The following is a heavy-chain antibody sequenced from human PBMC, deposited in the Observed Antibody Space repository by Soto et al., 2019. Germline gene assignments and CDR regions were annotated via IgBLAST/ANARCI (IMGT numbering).Heavy chain of an antibody. Sequence: QVQLVESGGGVVQPGRSLRLSCAASGFTLSKYGMHWVRQAPGKGLEWVAVISDDGSNKHYADYVKGRLTISRDNSKNTLYLQMNSLRLEDTAVYYCAKEGGFRTESPLYYYGMDVWGQGTTVTVSS. V-gene: IGHV3-30*18. CDR3: AKEGGFRTESPLYYYGMDV. CDR2: ISDDGSNK. D-gene: IGHD6-25*01. CDR1: GFTLSKYG. J-gene: IGHJ6*02.